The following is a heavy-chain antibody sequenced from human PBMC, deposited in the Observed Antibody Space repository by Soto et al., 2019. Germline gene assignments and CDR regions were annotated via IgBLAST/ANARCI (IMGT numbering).Heavy chain of an antibody. CDR2: INPSGGST. V-gene: IGHV1-46*01. CDR3: AREIAARLYYYYGMDV. D-gene: IGHD6-6*01. Sequence: ASLKVSCKASGYAFTSCYMHWVRQAPGQGLEWMGIINPSGGSTSYAQKFQGRVTMTRDTSTSTVYMELSSLRSEDTAVYYCAREIAARLYYYYGMDVWGQGTKVTVSS. J-gene: IGHJ6*02. CDR1: GYAFTSCY.